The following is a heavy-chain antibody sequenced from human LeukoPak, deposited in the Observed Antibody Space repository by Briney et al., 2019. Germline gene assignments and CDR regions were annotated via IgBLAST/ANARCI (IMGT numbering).Heavy chain of an antibody. Sequence: SETLSLTCTVSGGSISSSGYYWGWIRQPPGKGLEWIGSIYYSGSTYYNPSLKSRVTISVDTSKNQFSLKLSSVTAADTAAYYCARPGNYYDSSGYYPHYYYYYYMDVWGKGTTVTVSS. CDR2: IYYSGST. V-gene: IGHV4-39*01. D-gene: IGHD3-22*01. J-gene: IGHJ6*03. CDR1: GGSISSSGYY. CDR3: ARPGNYYDSSGYYPHYYYYYYMDV.